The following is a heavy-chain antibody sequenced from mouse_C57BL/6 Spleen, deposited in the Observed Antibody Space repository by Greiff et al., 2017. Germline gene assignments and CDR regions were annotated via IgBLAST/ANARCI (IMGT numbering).Heavy chain of an antibody. J-gene: IGHJ2*01. Sequence: QVQLKQPGAELVKPGASVKLSCKASGYTFTSYWMHWVKQRPGQGLEWIGMIHPNSGSTNYNEKFKSKATLPVDKSSSTAYMQLSILTSEDSAVYYCARSHYYGSSGYFDYWGQGTTLTVSS. CDR1: GYTFTSYW. D-gene: IGHD1-1*01. CDR2: IHPNSGST. V-gene: IGHV1-64*01. CDR3: ARSHYYGSSGYFDY.